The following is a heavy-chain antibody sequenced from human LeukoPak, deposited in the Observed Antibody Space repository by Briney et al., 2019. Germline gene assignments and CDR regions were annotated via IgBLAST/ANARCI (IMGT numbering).Heavy chain of an antibody. Sequence: GGSLRLSCAASGFTVNSNYMTWVRQAPGKGLEWVSVIYSVGSTYYADSVRGRFTISRDNSKNTLYLQMNSLRAEDTAIYYCARNPSYSSFLYSGQGTLVTVSS. CDR3: ARNPSYSSFLY. J-gene: IGHJ4*02. CDR1: GFTVNSNY. V-gene: IGHV3-66*02. D-gene: IGHD6-19*01. CDR2: IYSVGST.